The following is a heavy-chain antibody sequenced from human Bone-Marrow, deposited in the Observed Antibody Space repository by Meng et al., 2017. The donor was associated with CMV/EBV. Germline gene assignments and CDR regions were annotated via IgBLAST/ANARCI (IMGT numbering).Heavy chain of an antibody. V-gene: IGHV4-59*12. Sequence: SETLSPTCTVSGGSISSYYWSWIRQPPGKGLEWIGYIYYSGSTNYNPSLKSRVTISVDTSKNQFSLKLSSVTAADTAVYYCARGRTPSPWGQGTLGTVSS. CDR1: GGSISSYY. J-gene: IGHJ5*02. D-gene: IGHD2-2*01. CDR3: ARGRTPSP. CDR2: IYYSGST.